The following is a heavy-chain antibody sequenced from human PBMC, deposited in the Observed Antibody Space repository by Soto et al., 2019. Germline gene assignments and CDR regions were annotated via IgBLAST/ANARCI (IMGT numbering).Heavy chain of an antibody. J-gene: IGHJ4*02. CDR3: APAGCELTSVS. Sequence: GGSLRLSCATSGFTFIGYTLSWVRQAPGKGLELVSYISSANSAIYYADSVKGRSEISRDNAKTSMFLQLHSLRAEDTAIYYYAPAGCELTSVSRGQGVPVTVSP. CDR2: ISSANSAI. D-gene: IGHD2-2*01. CDR1: GFTFIGYT. V-gene: IGHV3-48*01.